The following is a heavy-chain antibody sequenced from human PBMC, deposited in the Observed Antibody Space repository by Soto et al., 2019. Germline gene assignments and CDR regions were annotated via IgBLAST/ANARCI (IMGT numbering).Heavy chain of an antibody. CDR1: GDSVSSNTAS. CDR2: TYFRSKWYN. J-gene: IGHJ5*02. Sequence: PSRTLSLTCAISGDSVSSNTASWNWIRQSPWRGLEWMGRTYFRSKWYNDYAVSVKSRIIINPDTSNNQFSLQLNSVTPEDTAVYFCAKGDNLGPKTGYAFDPWGQGIMVTVSS. CDR3: AKGDNLGPKTGYAFDP. V-gene: IGHV6-1*01. D-gene: IGHD5-12*01.